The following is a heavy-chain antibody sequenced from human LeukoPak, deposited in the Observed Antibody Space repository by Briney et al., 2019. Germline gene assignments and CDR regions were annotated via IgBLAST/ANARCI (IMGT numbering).Heavy chain of an antibody. V-gene: IGHV3-7*03. Sequence: PGASLRLSCTASGFVFSSYWMSWVRQAPGKGLEWVANIKDDESQKYYGDSVKGRFTISRDSAKKSLYLQMNSLRADDTAVYYCARDRGGKDFWGQGTLVVVSS. CDR2: IKDDESQK. D-gene: IGHD1-1*01. CDR1: GFVFSSYW. J-gene: IGHJ4*02. CDR3: ARDRGGKDF.